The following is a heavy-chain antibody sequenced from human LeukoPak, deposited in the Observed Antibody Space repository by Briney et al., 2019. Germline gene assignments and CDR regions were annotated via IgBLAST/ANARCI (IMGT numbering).Heavy chain of an antibody. V-gene: IGHV3-48*04. CDR1: GFTFSDYS. Sequence: GRSLRLSCVASGFTFSDYSMEWVRQAPGKGLEWISYISYSSATIYYADSVRGRFTTSRDNAKNSLYLQMNSLRAEDTAVYYCARGCGLHLSPASSYYDSRCRYFDDWGQGTLVTVSS. CDR2: ISYSSATI. J-gene: IGHJ4*02. D-gene: IGHD3-22*01. CDR3: ARGCGLHLSPASSYYDSRCRYFDD.